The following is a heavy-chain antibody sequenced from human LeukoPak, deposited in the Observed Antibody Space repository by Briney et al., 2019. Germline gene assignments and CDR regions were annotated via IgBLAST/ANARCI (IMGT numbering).Heavy chain of an antibody. CDR3: ARDRYCSGGSCYYWPFYYYYYGMDV. V-gene: IGHV7-4-1*02. CDR1: GYTFTSYA. J-gene: IGHJ6*02. CDR2: INTNTGNP. Sequence: ASVNVSCKSSGYTFTSYAMNWVRQAPGQGLEWMGWINTNTGNPTYAQGFTGRFVFSLDTSVSTAYLQISSLKAEDTAVYYCARDRYCSGGSCYYWPFYYYYYGMDVWGQGTTVTVSS. D-gene: IGHD2-15*01.